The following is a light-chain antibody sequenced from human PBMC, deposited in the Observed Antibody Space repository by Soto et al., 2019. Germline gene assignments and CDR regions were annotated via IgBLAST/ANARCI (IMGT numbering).Light chain of an antibody. J-gene: IGKJ3*01. CDR1: QSVSSSY. CDR3: QHSGTSAL. Sequence: EIVLTQSPGTLSLSPGERATLSCRTSQSVSSSYLAWYQQKPGQAPRLLIYDTSDRATGIPDRFSASGSGTDFTLTISRLEPEAFAVYYCQHSGTSALFGPGTKVDIK. CDR2: DTS. V-gene: IGKV3-20*01.